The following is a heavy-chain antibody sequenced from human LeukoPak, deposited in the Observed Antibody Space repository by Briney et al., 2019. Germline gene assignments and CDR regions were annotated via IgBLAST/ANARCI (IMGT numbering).Heavy chain of an antibody. V-gene: IGHV3-74*01. Sequence: PGGSLRLSCAASGFTFNTFAMHWVRQAPGKGLVWVARINRDGSITTYADSVEGRFTISRDNAKNTLYLQMSSLRVEDTAVYYCARSGITMVGGASIGLLTFDIWGPGTMVTVSP. CDR3: ARSGITMVGGASIGLLTFDI. J-gene: IGHJ3*02. D-gene: IGHD3-10*01. CDR2: INRDGSIT. CDR1: GFTFNTFA.